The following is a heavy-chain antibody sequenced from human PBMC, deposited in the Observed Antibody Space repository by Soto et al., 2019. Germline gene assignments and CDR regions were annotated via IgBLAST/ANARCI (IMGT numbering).Heavy chain of an antibody. CDR1: GFTFSSYP. CDR3: ARDRPRSGSYYNPPQYHYGLDV. V-gene: IGHV3-30-3*01. Sequence: QVQLVESGGGVVQPGRSLRLSCAASGFTFSSYPMHWVRQAPGKGLEWVAVISYDGSNKFYADSVKGRFSISRDNSKNTRYLQMNSLRTEDTAVYYCARDRPRSGSYYNPPQYHYGLDVWGQGTTVTVSS. D-gene: IGHD3-10*01. J-gene: IGHJ6*02. CDR2: ISYDGSNK.